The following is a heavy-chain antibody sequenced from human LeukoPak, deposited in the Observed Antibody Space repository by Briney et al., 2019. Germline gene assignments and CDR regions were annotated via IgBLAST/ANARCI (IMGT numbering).Heavy chain of an antibody. Sequence: SETLSLTCVVSGYSISSGYYWGWIRQPPGKGLEWIGSIYYSGSTYYNPSLKSRVTISVDTSKNQFSLKLSSVTAADTAVYYCARQAGTMVRHFDYWGQGTLVTVSS. CDR1: GYSISSGYY. J-gene: IGHJ4*02. CDR2: IYYSGST. V-gene: IGHV4-38-2*01. D-gene: IGHD3-10*01. CDR3: ARQAGTMVRHFDY.